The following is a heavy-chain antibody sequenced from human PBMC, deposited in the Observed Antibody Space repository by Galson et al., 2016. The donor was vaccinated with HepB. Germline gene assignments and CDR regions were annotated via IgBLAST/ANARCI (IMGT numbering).Heavy chain of an antibody. CDR1: GGTFGTYA. V-gene: IGHV1-69*13. CDR3: AREREGAAGYYYYGMDV. Sequence: SVKVSCKASGGTFGTYAISWVRQAPGQGLDWMGGIIPIYGTTHYAQTFQGRVTMTADESTNTAYMELSSLRSEDTAVYYCAREREGAAGYYYYGMDVWGQGTPVTVSS. CDR2: IIPIYGTT. J-gene: IGHJ6*01. D-gene: IGHD1-26*01.